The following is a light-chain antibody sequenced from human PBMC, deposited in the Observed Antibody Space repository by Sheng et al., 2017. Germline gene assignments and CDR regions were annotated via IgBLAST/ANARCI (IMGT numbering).Light chain of an antibody. CDR1: SGYSSYS. J-gene: IGLJ3*02. Sequence: QLVLTQSPSASASLGASVKLTCTLSSGYSSYSIAWHQHQPGKGPRYLMKLTSDGSHRKGDGIPDRFSGSSSGADRYLTISSLQSEDEADYYCQTGDTGIQVFGGGTKLTVL. V-gene: IGLV4-69*01. CDR3: QTGDTGIQV. CDR2: LTSDGSH.